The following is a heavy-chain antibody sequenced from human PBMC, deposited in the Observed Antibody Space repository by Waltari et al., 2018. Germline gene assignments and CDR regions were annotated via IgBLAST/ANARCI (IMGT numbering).Heavy chain of an antibody. CDR2: MKSKTDGETT. D-gene: IGHD3-22*01. CDR3: TTKYYYSNSGYYRLDY. CDR1: GFTFSNVW. Sequence: EGQLEESGGGLVKPGGSLRLACVGSGFTFSNVWMTWVRQAPGKGLGWVGRMKSKTDGETTDYAATVKGRFNISRDDSKNTVYLQMNGLKIEDTALYYCTTKYYYSNSGYYRLDYWGQGTLVSVSS. V-gene: IGHV3-15*01. J-gene: IGHJ4*02.